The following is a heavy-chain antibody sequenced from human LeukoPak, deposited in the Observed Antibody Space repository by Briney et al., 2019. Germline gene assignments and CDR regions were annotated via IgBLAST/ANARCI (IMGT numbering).Heavy chain of an antibody. V-gene: IGHV4-59*01. CDR1: GGSISSYY. Sequence: PSETLSLTCTVSGGSISSYYWSWIRQPPGKGLEWIGYVYYSGSTNYNPSLKSRVTISVDTSKNQFSLKLSSVTAADTAVYYCARLWRNSSGYPGFDYWGQGTLVTVSS. D-gene: IGHD3-22*01. J-gene: IGHJ4*02. CDR3: ARLWRNSSGYPGFDY. CDR2: VYYSGST.